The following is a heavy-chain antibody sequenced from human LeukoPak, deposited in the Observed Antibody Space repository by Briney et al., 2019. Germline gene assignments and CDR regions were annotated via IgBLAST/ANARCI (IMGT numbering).Heavy chain of an antibody. D-gene: IGHD3-10*01. CDR3: AKVSGRILIWPQPFGDGMDV. Sequence: PGGSLRLSCSASGISFSTYVMAWVRQAPGKGLECVSAISGSGGDSYYAASVKGRFTNSRDNSKNTLYLQMNSLRVEDTAVYYCAKVSGRILIWPQPFGDGMDVWGQGTTVTVSS. J-gene: IGHJ6*02. CDR2: ISGSGGDS. V-gene: IGHV3-23*01. CDR1: GISFSTYV.